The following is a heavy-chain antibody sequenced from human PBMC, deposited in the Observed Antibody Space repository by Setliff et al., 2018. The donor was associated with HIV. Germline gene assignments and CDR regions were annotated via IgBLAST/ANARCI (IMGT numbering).Heavy chain of an antibody. J-gene: IGHJ6*03. D-gene: IGHD2-15*01. CDR1: GFTFSSYG. CDR2: ISHDGSSK. CDR3: VRDSLDIEVLEAVFFRAIFDYYYMDV. Sequence: GGSLRLSCAASGFTFSSYGMHWVRQAPGKGLEWVALISHDGSSKYYADSVKGRFLISRDNSKNTVYLQMNSLRAEDTAVYYCVRDSLDIEVLEAVFFRAIFDYYYMDVWGKGTTVTVSS. V-gene: IGHV3-30*03.